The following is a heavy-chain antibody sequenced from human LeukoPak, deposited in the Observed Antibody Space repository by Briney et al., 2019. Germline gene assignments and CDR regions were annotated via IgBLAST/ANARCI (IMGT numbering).Heavy chain of an antibody. Sequence: ASVKVSCKASGYTFTSYGISWVRQAPGQGLEWMGWISAYNGNTNYAQKLQGRVTMTTDTSTSTAYMELRSLRSDDTAVYYCASDTYDFWSGYYRYYYGMDVWGQGTTVTVSS. CDR1: GYTFTSYG. CDR3: ASDTYDFWSGYYRYYYGMDV. V-gene: IGHV1-18*01. D-gene: IGHD3-3*01. J-gene: IGHJ6*02. CDR2: ISAYNGNT.